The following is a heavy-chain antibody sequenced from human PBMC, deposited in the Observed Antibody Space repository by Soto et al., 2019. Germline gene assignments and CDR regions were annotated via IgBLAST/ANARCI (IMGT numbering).Heavy chain of an antibody. CDR1: GYTFTGYY. CDR3: AEGTTHYYYYMDV. D-gene: IGHD1-7*01. Sequence: ASVKVSCKASGYTFTGYYMHWVRQAPGQGLEWMGWINPNSGGTNYAQKFQGWVTMTRDTSISTAYMELSRLRSADTAVYYGAEGTTHYYYYMDVWGKGTTVTVSS. J-gene: IGHJ6*03. CDR2: INPNSGGT. V-gene: IGHV1-2*04.